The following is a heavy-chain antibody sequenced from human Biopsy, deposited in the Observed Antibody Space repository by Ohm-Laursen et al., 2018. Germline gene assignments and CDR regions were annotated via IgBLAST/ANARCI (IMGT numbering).Heavy chain of an antibody. D-gene: IGHD2-15*01. V-gene: IGHV3-23*01. CDR2: IGGSGGGT. J-gene: IGHJ6*02. Sequence: GSLRLSCVASGFTFSSYAMTWVRQAPGKGLEWVSAIGGSGGGTYYADSVKGRFTISRDDSKNTVYLQMNSLRVEDRAVYYCARPMSRVVAYGMDVWGQGTTVTVSS. CDR3: ARPMSRVVAYGMDV. CDR1: GFTFSSYA.